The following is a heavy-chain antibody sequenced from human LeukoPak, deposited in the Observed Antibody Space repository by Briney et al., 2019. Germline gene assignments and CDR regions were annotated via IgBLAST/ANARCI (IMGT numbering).Heavy chain of an antibody. CDR1: GGSISSYY. D-gene: IGHD5-18*01. CDR3: ARSRQIQLWLEFDY. Sequence: SETLSLTCTVSGGSISSYYWSWIRQPPGKGLEWIGYIYYSGSTNYNPSLKSRVTISVDTSKNQFSLKLSSVTAADTAVYYCARSRQIQLWLEFDYWGQGTLVTVSS. V-gene: IGHV4-59*01. J-gene: IGHJ4*02. CDR2: IYYSGST.